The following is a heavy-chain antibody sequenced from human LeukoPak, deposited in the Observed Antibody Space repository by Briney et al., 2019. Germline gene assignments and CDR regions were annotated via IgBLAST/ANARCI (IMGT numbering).Heavy chain of an antibody. D-gene: IGHD2-2*01. CDR3: ARGGEDIVVVPAAITTWFDP. CDR1: GFTFSSYS. J-gene: IGHJ5*02. Sequence: TGGSLRLSCAASGFTFSSYSMNWVRQAPGKGLEWVSSISSSSSYIYYADLVKGRFTISRDNAKNSLYLQMNSLRAEDTAVYYCARGGEDIVVVPAAITTWFDPWGQGTLVTVSS. V-gene: IGHV3-21*01. CDR2: ISSSSSYI.